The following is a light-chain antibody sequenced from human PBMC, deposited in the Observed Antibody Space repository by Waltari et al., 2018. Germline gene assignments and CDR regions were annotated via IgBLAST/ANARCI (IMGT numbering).Light chain of an antibody. Sequence: DIQMTQSPSSLSASVGDRVTISCRSSQPISNYLNWYPQKPGKAPKLLIYAASSLQSGVPSRFSASGSGTDFTLTIGSLQPEDFATYYCQQSYIAPYTFGQGTKLEIK. V-gene: IGKV1-39*01. CDR1: QPISNY. CDR3: QQSYIAPYT. CDR2: AAS. J-gene: IGKJ2*01.